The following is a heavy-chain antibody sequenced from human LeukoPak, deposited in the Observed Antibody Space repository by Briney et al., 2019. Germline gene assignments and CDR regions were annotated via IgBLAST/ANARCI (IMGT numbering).Heavy chain of an antibody. Sequence: GGSLRLSCAASGFTFSSYSMNWVRQAPGKGLEWVSSISSSSSHIYYADSVKGRFTISRDNAKNSLYLQMNSLRAEDTAVYYCARAGIQLCWGQGTLVTVSS. CDR2: ISSSSSHI. J-gene: IGHJ4*02. CDR1: GFTFSSYS. D-gene: IGHD5-18*01. CDR3: ARAGIQLC. V-gene: IGHV3-21*01.